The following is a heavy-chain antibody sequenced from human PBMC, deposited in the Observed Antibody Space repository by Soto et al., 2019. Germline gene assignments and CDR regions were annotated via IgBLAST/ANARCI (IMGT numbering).Heavy chain of an antibody. CDR3: ARLRSSYAGSYYGGGFFDH. D-gene: IGHD4-4*01. Sequence: SETLSLTCSVSAAAFTNPSYYWGWIRQPPGKGPEWIGSMFFTGSTYYNQSLKSRVTMSADTSKSQFSLKLTSVTAADTAVYFCARLRSSYAGSYYGGGFFDHWGRGAPVTVSS. J-gene: IGHJ4*02. CDR2: MFFTGST. CDR1: AAAFTNPSYY. V-gene: IGHV4-39*01.